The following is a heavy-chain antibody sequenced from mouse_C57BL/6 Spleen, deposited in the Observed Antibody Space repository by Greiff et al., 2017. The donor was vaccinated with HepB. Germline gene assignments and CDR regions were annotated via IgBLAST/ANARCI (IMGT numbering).Heavy chain of an antibody. J-gene: IGHJ4*01. Sequence: QVQLKQSGAELVRPGASVTLSCKASGYTFTDYEMHWVKQTPVHGLEWIGAIDPETGGTAYNQKFKGKAILTADKSSSTAYMELRSLTSEDSAVYYCTRENYSNYEDYAMDYWGQGTSVTVSS. V-gene: IGHV1-15*01. CDR3: TRENYSNYEDYAMDY. CDR1: GYTFTDYE. CDR2: IDPETGGT. D-gene: IGHD2-5*01.